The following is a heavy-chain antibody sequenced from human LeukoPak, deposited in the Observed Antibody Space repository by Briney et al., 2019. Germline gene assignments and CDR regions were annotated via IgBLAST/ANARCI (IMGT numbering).Heavy chain of an antibody. CDR1: GFTFSSYA. CDR3: ARTRYYGSGSYYLDY. D-gene: IGHD3-10*01. CDR2: ISYDGSNK. J-gene: IGHJ4*02. Sequence: GGSLRLSCAASGFTFSSYAMHWVRQAPGKGLEWVAVISYDGSNKYYADSVKGRFTISRDNSKNTLYLQMNSLRAEDTAVYYCARTRYYGSGSYYLDYWGQGTLVTVSS. V-gene: IGHV3-30-3*01.